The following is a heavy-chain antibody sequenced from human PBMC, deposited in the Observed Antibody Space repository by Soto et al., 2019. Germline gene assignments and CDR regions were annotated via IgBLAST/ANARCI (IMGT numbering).Heavy chain of an antibody. Sequence: SETLSLTCTVSGGSIRSGGYHWSWVRQSPRRGLEWIGNIYYSGNTYYNPSLKSRLTISVDTSKNQFSLNLSSVTAADTAVYYCARDRLMATAGTARHYFGLDVWGQGTTVTVSS. CDR1: GGSIRSGGYH. V-gene: IGHV4-31*03. CDR3: ARDRLMATAGTARHYFGLDV. D-gene: IGHD5-18*01. CDR2: IYYSGNT. J-gene: IGHJ6*02.